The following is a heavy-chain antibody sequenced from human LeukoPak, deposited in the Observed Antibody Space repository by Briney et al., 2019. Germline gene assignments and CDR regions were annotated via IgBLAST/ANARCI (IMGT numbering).Heavy chain of an antibody. V-gene: IGHV4-61*02. Sequence: PSETLSLTCTVSGGSISSGSYYWSWIRQPAGKGLEWIGRIYTSGSTNYNPSLKSRVTISVDTSKNQFSLKLSSVTAADTAVYYCAREAMTTVFPYYYYYMDVWGKGTTVTISS. CDR2: IYTSGST. CDR1: GGSISSGSYY. J-gene: IGHJ6*03. CDR3: AREAMTTVFPYYYYYMDV. D-gene: IGHD4-17*01.